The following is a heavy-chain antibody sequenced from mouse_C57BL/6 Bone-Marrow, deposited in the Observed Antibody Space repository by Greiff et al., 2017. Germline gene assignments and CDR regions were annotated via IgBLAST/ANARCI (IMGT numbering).Heavy chain of an antibody. Sequence: VKVVESGAELARHGASVKLSCKASGYTFTSYGISWVKQRTGQGLEWIGEIYPRSGNTYYNEKFKGKATLTADKSSSTAYMELRSLTSEDSAVYFCARVGLYLFDYWGQGTTLTVSS. CDR3: ARVGLYLFDY. CDR1: GYTFTSYG. J-gene: IGHJ2*01. D-gene: IGHD5-5*01. CDR2: IYPRSGNT. V-gene: IGHV1-81*01.